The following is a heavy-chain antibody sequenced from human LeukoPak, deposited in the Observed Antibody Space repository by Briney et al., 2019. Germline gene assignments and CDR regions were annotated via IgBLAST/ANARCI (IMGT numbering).Heavy chain of an antibody. D-gene: IGHD3-22*01. CDR1: GGSISSYY. V-gene: IGHV4-59*01. CDR2: IYYSGAT. CDR3: ARGLGDSSGYYFSDN. J-gene: IGHJ4*02. Sequence: SETLSLTCTVSGGSISSYYWSWIRQPPGKGLDWIGYIYYSGATNYNPSLKSRVTILVDTSKNQFSLRLSSVTAADTAVYYCARGLGDSSGYYFSDNWGQGTLVTVSS.